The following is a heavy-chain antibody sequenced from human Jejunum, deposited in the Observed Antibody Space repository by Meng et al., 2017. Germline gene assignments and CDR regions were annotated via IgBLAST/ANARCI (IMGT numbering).Heavy chain of an antibody. Sequence: QVQLQQWGAGLLKPSETRSLTCTVAGDSMRISNYYWGWIRQPPGKGLQWIGTIYYTGSTDYSPSLKSRVTISVDTSKKQFSLSLTSVTAADTAIYYCVRQRYCYSAGCYSDSWGQGTLVTVSS. V-gene: IGHV4-39*01. CDR1: GDSMRISNYY. CDR2: IYYTGST. CDR3: VRQRYCYSAGCYSDS. D-gene: IGHD2-15*01. J-gene: IGHJ4*02.